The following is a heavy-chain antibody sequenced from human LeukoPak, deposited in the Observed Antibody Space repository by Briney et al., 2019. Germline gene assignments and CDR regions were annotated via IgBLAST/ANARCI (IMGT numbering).Heavy chain of an antibody. Sequence: PGGSLRLSCAGSGFTFDDYAMHWVRQTPGKGLEWVSGISWNSGNIAYADFVGGRFTISRDNAKNSLSLQMNSLSDEDTAVYYCAKDAYGGATFFYYMDVWDKGTTVTVSS. CDR3: AKDAYGGATFFYYMDV. CDR2: ISWNSGNI. J-gene: IGHJ6*03. V-gene: IGHV3-9*01. CDR1: GFTFDDYA. D-gene: IGHD2/OR15-2a*01.